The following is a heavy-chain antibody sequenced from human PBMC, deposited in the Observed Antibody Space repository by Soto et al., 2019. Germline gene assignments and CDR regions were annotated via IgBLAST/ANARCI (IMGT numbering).Heavy chain of an antibody. CDR3: ARGARPRGAVRYGMDV. Sequence: ASVKVSCKASGYTFTSYYMHWVRQAPGQGLEWMGWINPNSGGTNYAQKFQGWVTMTRDTSISTAYMELSRLRSDDTAVYYCARGARPRGAVRYGMDVWGQGTTVTVSS. CDR1: GYTFTSYY. V-gene: IGHV1-2*04. CDR2: INPNSGGT. J-gene: IGHJ6*02. D-gene: IGHD3-10*01.